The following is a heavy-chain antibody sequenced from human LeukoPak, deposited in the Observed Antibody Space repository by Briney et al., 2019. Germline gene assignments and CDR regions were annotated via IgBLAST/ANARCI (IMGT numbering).Heavy chain of an antibody. Sequence: ASVKDSCKVSGYTLTELSMHWVRQAPGKGLEWMGGFDPEDGDTIYAQKFQGRVTMTEDTSTDTAYMELSSLRSEDTAVYYCATEAGQSGRYSYGMDVWGQGTTVTVSS. D-gene: IGHD6-25*01. CDR2: FDPEDGDT. J-gene: IGHJ6*02. CDR1: GYTLTELS. CDR3: ATEAGQSGRYSYGMDV. V-gene: IGHV1-24*01.